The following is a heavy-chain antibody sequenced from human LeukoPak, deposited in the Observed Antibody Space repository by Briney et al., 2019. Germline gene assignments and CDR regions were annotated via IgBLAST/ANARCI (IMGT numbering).Heavy chain of an antibody. CDR2: MNPNSGNT. CDR1: GYTFTRYD. Sequence: ASVKVSYTASGYTFTRYDINWVRQAPGQGLEWMGWMNPNSGNTGYAQKFQGRVTMTRNTSISTAYMELSSLRSEDTAVYYCARGLVTMVRGVIISFDYWGQGTLVTVSS. V-gene: IGHV1-8*01. J-gene: IGHJ4*02. CDR3: ARGLVTMVRGVIISFDY. D-gene: IGHD3-10*01.